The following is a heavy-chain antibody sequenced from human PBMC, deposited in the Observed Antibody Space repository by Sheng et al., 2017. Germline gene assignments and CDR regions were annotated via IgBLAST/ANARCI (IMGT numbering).Heavy chain of an antibody. V-gene: IGHV4-34*01. CDR2: INHSGST. J-gene: IGHJ3*02. CDR3: ARRSPRRGSYRYAPKGNAFDI. Sequence: QVQLQQWGAGLLKPSETLSLTCAVYGGSFSGYYWSWIRQPPGKGLEWIGEINHSGSTNYNPSLKSRVTISVDTSKNQFSLKLSSVTAADTAVYYCARRSPRRGSYRYAPKGNAFDIWGQGTMVTVSS. CDR1: GGSFSGYY. D-gene: IGHD3-16*02.